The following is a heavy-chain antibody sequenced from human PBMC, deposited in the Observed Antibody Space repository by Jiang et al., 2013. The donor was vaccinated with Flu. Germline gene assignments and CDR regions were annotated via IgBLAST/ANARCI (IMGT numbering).Heavy chain of an antibody. CDR1: GFTFSDYF. D-gene: IGHD3-22*01. CDR2: ISGSGSSI. Sequence: VQLLESGGRLVKPGGSLRLSCTASGFTFSDYFLSWIRQAPGKGLEWVSYISGSGSSIYYADSVKGRFTISRDNARNSLYLQMNSLRAEDTAVYYCARDGEGGYYDTSGPDYWGQGTLVT. J-gene: IGHJ4*02. CDR3: ARDGEGGYYDTSGPDY. V-gene: IGHV3-11*04.